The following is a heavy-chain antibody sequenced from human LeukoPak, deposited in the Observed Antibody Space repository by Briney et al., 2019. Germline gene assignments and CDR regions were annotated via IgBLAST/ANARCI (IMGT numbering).Heavy chain of an antibody. D-gene: IGHD1-7*01. CDR2: ISTTSTYV. J-gene: IGHJ4*02. CDR1: GFPFRSYS. Sequence: GGSLRLSCAASGFPFRSYSMNWVRQAPGKGLEWVSSISTTSTYVYYVDPVKGRFTISRDNAKNSLYLQMNSLRAEDTAVYYCARDTYNWNYGYDYWGQGTLVTVSS. V-gene: IGHV3-21*01. CDR3: ARDTYNWNYGYDY.